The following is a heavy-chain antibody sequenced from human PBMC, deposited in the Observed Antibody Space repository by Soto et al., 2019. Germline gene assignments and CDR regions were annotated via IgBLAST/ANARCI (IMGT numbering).Heavy chain of an antibody. CDR3: ARDQARAQFDY. J-gene: IGHJ4*02. Sequence: QVQLVQSGAEVKKPGASVKVSCKASGYTFTNYGISWVRQAPGEGLEWMGWINAYNGNTKYAQKLHGRVTTTTDTATSTAYMELRSLRADDPAVYYCARDQARAQFDYWGQGTQVTVSS. CDR2: INAYNGNT. V-gene: IGHV1-18*01. D-gene: IGHD1-26*01. CDR1: GYTFTNYG.